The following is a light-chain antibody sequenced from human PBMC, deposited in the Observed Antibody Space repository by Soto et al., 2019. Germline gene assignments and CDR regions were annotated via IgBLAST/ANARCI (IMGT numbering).Light chain of an antibody. CDR3: AAWDDSLSGPV. CDR1: SSNIGSNY. J-gene: IGLJ2*01. CDR2: RNN. V-gene: IGLV1-47*01. Sequence: QSVLTQQPSASGTPGQRVTISCSGSSSNIGSNYVYWYQQLPGTAPKLLIYRNNQRPSGVPYRFSGSKSGTSASLAISGLRSEDEADYYCAAWDDSLSGPVFGGGTKLTVL.